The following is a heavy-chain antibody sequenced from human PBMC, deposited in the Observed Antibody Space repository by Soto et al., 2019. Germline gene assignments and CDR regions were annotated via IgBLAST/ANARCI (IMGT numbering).Heavy chain of an antibody. CDR1: GGSIISSSYY. V-gene: IGHV4-39*01. D-gene: IGHD6-19*01. CDR3: ARHRAVAGTNYYYGMDV. J-gene: IGHJ6*02. Sequence: SETLSLTCTVSGGSIISSSYYWGWLRQPPGKGLEWIGSIYYSGSTYYNPSLKSRVTISVDTSKNQFSLKLSSVTAADTAVYYCARHRAVAGTNYYYGMDVWGQGTTVTVSS. CDR2: IYYSGST.